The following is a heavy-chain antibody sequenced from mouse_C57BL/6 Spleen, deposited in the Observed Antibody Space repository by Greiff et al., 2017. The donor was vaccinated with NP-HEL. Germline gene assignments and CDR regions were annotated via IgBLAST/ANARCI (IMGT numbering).Heavy chain of an antibody. D-gene: IGHD1-1*01. CDR3: ARSEDYGSSYGY. J-gene: IGHJ2*01. CDR1: GYAFSSSW. Sequence: QVQLQQSGPELAKPGASVKISCKASGYAFSSSWMNWVKQRPGKGLEWIGRIYPGDGDTNYNGKFKGKATLTADKSSSTAYMQLSSLTSEDSAVYFCARSEDYGSSYGYWGQGTTLTVSS. V-gene: IGHV1-82*01. CDR2: IYPGDGDT.